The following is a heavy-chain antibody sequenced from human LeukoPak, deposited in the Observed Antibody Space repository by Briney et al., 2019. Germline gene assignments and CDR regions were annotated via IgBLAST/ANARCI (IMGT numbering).Heavy chain of an antibody. CDR1: GFTVSSNY. Sequence: PGGSLRLSCAASGFTVSSNYMTWVRQAPGRGLEWVANIKQDGSEKYFVDSVKGRFTISRDNAKNSLYLQMNSLRAEDTAVYYCTRDFYGDYVHTYFDSWGQGTLVTVSS. V-gene: IGHV3-7*01. CDR3: TRDFYGDYVHTYFDS. CDR2: IKQDGSEK. D-gene: IGHD4-17*01. J-gene: IGHJ4*02.